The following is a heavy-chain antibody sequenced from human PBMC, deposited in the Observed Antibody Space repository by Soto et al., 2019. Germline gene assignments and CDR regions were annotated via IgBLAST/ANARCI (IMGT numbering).Heavy chain of an antibody. J-gene: IGHJ6*02. V-gene: IGHV3-11*01. D-gene: IGHD3-3*01. Sequence: GGSLRLSCAASGFTFSDYYMSWIRQAPGKGLEWVSYISSSGNTKYFADSAKGRFTISRDNAKNSLYLQMNSLRAEDTAVYYCARCAYDFSGHYYYGMDVWGQGTTVTVSS. CDR2: ISSSGNTK. CDR1: GFTFSDYY. CDR3: ARCAYDFSGHYYYGMDV.